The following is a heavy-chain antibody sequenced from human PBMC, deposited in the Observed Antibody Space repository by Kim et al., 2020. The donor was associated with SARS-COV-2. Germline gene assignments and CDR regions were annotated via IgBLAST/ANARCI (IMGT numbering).Heavy chain of an antibody. J-gene: IGHJ6*02. CDR1: GFTFSSYG. Sequence: GGSLRLSCAASGFTFSSYGMHWVRQAPGKGLEWVAVISYDGSNKYYADSVKGRFTISRDNSKNTLYLQMNSLRAEDTAVYYCASGLGIDYYYGMDVWGQG. CDR2: ISYDGSNK. D-gene: IGHD7-27*01. V-gene: IGHV3-33*05. CDR3: ASGLGIDYYYGMDV.